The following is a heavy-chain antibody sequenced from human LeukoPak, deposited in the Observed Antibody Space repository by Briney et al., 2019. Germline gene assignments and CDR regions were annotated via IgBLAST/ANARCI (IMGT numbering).Heavy chain of an antibody. CDR2: IYYSGST. Sequence: PSGTLSLTCTVSGGSISSYYWSWIRQPPGKGLEWIGYIYYSGSTNYNPSLKSRVTISVDTSKNQFSLKLSSVTAADTAVYYCARGNIVATVIDYWGQGTLVTVSS. D-gene: IGHD5-12*01. CDR1: GGSISSYY. V-gene: IGHV4-59*01. CDR3: ARGNIVATVIDY. J-gene: IGHJ4*02.